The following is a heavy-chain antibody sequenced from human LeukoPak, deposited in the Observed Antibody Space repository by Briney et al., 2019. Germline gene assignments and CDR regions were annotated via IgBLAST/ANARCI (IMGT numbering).Heavy chain of an antibody. D-gene: IGHD6-19*01. CDR1: GFTVSSNY. Sequence: GGSLRLSCAASGFTVSSNYMSWVRQAPGKGLEWVSVIYSGGSTYYADSVKGRFTISRDNSMNTLYLQMNSLRAEDTAVYYCARGTAVERYNWFDPWGQGTLVTVSS. J-gene: IGHJ5*02. CDR3: ARGTAVERYNWFDP. V-gene: IGHV3-66*01. CDR2: IYSGGST.